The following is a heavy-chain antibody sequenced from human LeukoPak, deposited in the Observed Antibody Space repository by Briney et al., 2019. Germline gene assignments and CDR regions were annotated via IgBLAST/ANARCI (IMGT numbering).Heavy chain of an antibody. J-gene: IGHJ4*02. CDR3: ARFEPYGSGSYYNLGDY. V-gene: IGHV4-4*07. CDR2: IYTSGST. D-gene: IGHD3-10*01. CDR1: GGSISSYY. Sequence: SETLSLTCTVSGGSISSYYWSWIRQPAGKGLEWIGRIYTSGSTNYNPSLKSRVTISVDKSKNQFSLKLSSVTAADTAVYYCARFEPYGSGSYYNLGDYWGQGTLVTVSS.